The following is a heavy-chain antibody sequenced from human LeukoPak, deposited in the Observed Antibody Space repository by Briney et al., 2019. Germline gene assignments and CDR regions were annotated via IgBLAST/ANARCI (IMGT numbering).Heavy chain of an antibody. D-gene: IGHD5-12*01. CDR3: AKGGYIGYNGLFDI. CDR1: GFTFNTYI. CDR2: ISASGTTT. J-gene: IGHJ3*02. Sequence: GGSLRLSCGASGFTFNTYIVSWVRQTPGKGRQWVSAISASGTTTYYADSVKGRFTISRDDSKNMLYLQMNSLTAEDTATYYCAKGGYIGYNGLFDIWGQGTMVTVSS. V-gene: IGHV3-23*01.